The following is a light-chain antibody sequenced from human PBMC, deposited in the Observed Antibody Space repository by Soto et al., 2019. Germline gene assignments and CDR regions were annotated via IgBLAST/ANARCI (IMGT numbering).Light chain of an antibody. J-gene: IGKJ1*01. Sequence: EIVLTQSPGTLSLSPGERATLSCRASQTVISSTYLAWYQQKPGQAPRLLIYGASIRATGIPDRFSGSGSGTDFTLTISRLEPEDFAVYYCHQYGSSPLTFGQGTKVEIK. V-gene: IGKV3-20*01. CDR1: QTVISSTY. CDR2: GAS. CDR3: HQYGSSPLT.